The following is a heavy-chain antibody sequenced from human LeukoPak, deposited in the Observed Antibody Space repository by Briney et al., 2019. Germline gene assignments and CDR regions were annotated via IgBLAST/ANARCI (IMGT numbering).Heavy chain of an antibody. V-gene: IGHV3-23*01. CDR2: VSGGGAYT. D-gene: IGHD2-8*01. CDR1: GFSFSSFA. Sequence: GGSLRLSCVGSGFSFSSFAMSWVRQAPGKGLEWVSTVSGGGAYTYYADSVKGRFTVSRDDSKSMHFLQMNSLRPEDTALYFCEIRITVSAGYYLDSWGQGTLVTVSS. CDR3: EIRITVSAGYYLDS. J-gene: IGHJ4*02.